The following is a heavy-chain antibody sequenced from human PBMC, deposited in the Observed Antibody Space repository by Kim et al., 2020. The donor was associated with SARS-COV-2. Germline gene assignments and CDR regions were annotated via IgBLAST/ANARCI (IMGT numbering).Heavy chain of an antibody. Sequence: KGRFTSSRDNAKNALYLQMNSLRAEETAVYYCARGTLDYYGSGRANWFDPWGQGTLVTVSS. J-gene: IGHJ5*02. D-gene: IGHD3-10*01. V-gene: IGHV3-11*06. CDR3: ARGTLDYYGSGRANWFDP.